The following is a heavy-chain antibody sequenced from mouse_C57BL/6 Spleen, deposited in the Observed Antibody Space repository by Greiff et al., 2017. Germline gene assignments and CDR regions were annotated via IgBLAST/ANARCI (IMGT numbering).Heavy chain of an antibody. D-gene: IGHD3-2*02. CDR2: INPSNGGT. J-gene: IGHJ4*01. CDR3: AREGQLRLSAMDY. V-gene: IGHV1-53*01. CDR1: GYTFTSYW. Sequence: VQLQQPGTELVKPGASVKLSCKASGYTFTSYWMYWVQQRPGQGLEWIGNINPSNGGTNYNEKFKSKATLTVDKSSSTAYMQLSSLTSEDSAVYYCAREGQLRLSAMDYWGQGTSVTVSS.